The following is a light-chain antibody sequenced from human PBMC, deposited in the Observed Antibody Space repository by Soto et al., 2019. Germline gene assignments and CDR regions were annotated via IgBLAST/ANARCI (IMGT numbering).Light chain of an antibody. Sequence: EVVLTQSPGTLSLSPGEKATLSSRASQAVSSILLAWYLQKPGQAPRLLIYGASSRATGIPDRFSGSGSGTDFTLTVSRLEPEDFAVYYCQQHGTSPIFGGGTKVDNK. CDR2: GAS. J-gene: IGKJ4*01. CDR3: QQHGTSPI. CDR1: QAVSSIL. V-gene: IGKV3-20*01.